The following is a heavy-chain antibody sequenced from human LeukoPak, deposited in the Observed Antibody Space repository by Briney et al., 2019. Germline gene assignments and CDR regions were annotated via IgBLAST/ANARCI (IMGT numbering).Heavy chain of an antibody. CDR1: GFTFSSYS. Sequence: PGGSLRLSCAASGFTFSSYSMNWVRQAPGKGLEWVSSITSSSTYIYYADSVKGRFTISRDNAKNSLYLQMNSLRAEDTAVYYCARVDGVVPAATPSFDYWGQGTLVTVSS. D-gene: IGHD2-2*01. CDR2: ITSSSTYI. V-gene: IGHV3-21*01. J-gene: IGHJ4*02. CDR3: ARVDGVVPAATPSFDY.